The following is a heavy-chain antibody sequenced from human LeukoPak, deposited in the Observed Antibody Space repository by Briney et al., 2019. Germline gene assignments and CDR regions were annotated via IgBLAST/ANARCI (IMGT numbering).Heavy chain of an antibody. J-gene: IGHJ6*03. D-gene: IGHD6-13*01. Sequence: SETLSRTCSVSGGSISSYYWSWIRQPAGEGLKWIGRIYTSGSTNYNPSLKSRVTMSVDTSKNQFSLKLSSVTAADTAVYYCARERRSSLVPRYYYYYMDVRGKGTTVTVSS. CDR2: IYTSGST. CDR3: ARERRSSLVPRYYYYYMDV. V-gene: IGHV4-4*07. CDR1: GGSISSYY.